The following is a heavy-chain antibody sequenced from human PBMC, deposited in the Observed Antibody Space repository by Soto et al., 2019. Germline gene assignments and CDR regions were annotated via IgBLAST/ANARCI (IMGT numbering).Heavy chain of an antibody. CDR1: GGTFSSYT. CDR2: IIPILGIA. D-gene: IGHD2-15*01. J-gene: IGHJ6*02. V-gene: IGHV1-69*02. Sequence: QVQLVQSGAEVKKPGSSVKVSCKASGGTFSSYTISWVRQAPGQGLEWMGRIIPILGIANSAQKFQGRVTITADKSTSTAYMELSSLRSEDTAVYYCASGRYCSGGSCYSRYYDGMDVWGQGTTVTVSS. CDR3: ASGRYCSGGSCYSRYYDGMDV.